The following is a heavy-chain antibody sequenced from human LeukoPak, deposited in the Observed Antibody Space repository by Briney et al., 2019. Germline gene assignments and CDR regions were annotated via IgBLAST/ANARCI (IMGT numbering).Heavy chain of an antibody. Sequence: PSETLSLTCTVSSGSISSFYWSWVRQPPGKGLEWIGYIYYTGSTNYNPSLKSRVTISVDTSKNQFSLKLSSVTAADTAVYYCARRGGTYYDSSGYYYRYYFDYWGQGTLVTVSS. CDR1: SGSISSFY. D-gene: IGHD3-22*01. V-gene: IGHV4-59*08. J-gene: IGHJ4*02. CDR2: IYYTGST. CDR3: ARRGGTYYDSSGYYYRYYFDY.